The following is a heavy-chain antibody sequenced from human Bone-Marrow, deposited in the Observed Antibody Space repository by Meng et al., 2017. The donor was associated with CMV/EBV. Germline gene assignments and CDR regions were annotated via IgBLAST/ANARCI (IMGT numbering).Heavy chain of an antibody. Sequence: PDLADFGISVKGNYMNWVRQAPGKGLEWVSVIYGGGTTNYADSVKGRFSISRDNSKNTLYHQMNSLRTEDTAVYFCVRAAAGAIDFWGQGILVTVSS. CDR1: GISVKGNY. D-gene: IGHD6-13*01. J-gene: IGHJ4*02. CDR2: IYGGGTT. V-gene: IGHV3-53*05. CDR3: VRAAAGAIDF.